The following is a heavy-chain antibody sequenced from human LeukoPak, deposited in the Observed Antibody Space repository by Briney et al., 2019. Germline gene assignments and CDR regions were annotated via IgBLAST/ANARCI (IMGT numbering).Heavy chain of an antibody. V-gene: IGHV3-11*04. D-gene: IGHD2-8*01. CDR3: ARDFPADIVLMVYGFDY. CDR2: ISSSGSTR. Sequence: GGSLRLSCAASGFTFSDYYMSWIRQAPEKGREWVSYISSSGSTRYYADSVKGRFTISRDNAKNSLYLQMNSLRAEDTAVYYCARDFPADIVLMVYGFDYWGQGTLVTVSS. CDR1: GFTFSDYY. J-gene: IGHJ4*02.